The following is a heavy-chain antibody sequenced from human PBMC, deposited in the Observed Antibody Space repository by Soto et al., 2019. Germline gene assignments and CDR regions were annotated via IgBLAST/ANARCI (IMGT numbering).Heavy chain of an antibody. CDR3: AYGRTPCAY. Sequence: VLLLESGGGLVQPGGSLRLSCAASGFTFSSYAMSWVRQAPGKGLEWVSAISGSGGSTYYADSVKGRFTISRDNSKTTPCLQMTGLRAEETAVYYCAYGRTPCAYCGQGALV. V-gene: IGHV3-23*01. D-gene: IGHD3-10*01. CDR1: GFTFSSYA. CDR2: ISGSGGST. J-gene: IGHJ4*02.